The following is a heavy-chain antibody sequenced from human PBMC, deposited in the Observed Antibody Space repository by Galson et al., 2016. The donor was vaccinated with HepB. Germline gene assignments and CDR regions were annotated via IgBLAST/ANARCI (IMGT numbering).Heavy chain of an antibody. CDR3: ASGLYDSSGYDY. CDR2: ISGYDDNT. D-gene: IGHD3-22*01. J-gene: IGHJ4*02. Sequence: SVKVSCKASGYTFTSYGISWVRQAPGQGPEWMGWISGYDDNTNYAQKFRGRATMTTDTSTSTAYMELRSLTSDDTAVYYCASGLYDSSGYDYWGQGTLVTVSS. V-gene: IGHV1-18*01. CDR1: GYTFTSYG.